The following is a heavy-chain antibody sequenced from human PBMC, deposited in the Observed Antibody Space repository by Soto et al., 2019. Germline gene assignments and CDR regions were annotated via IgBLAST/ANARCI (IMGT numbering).Heavy chain of an antibody. Sequence: QVQLVQSGAEVKKPGSSVKVSCKASGGTFSSYAISWVRQAPGQGLEWMGGIIPIFGTANYAQKFQGKVTITADESTSTAYMEPSSLRSEDTAVYYCAGRGYCSGGSRGCFDYWGQGTLVTVSS. J-gene: IGHJ4*02. CDR2: IIPIFGTA. V-gene: IGHV1-69*01. CDR3: AGRGYCSGGSRGCFDY. CDR1: GGTFSSYA. D-gene: IGHD2-15*01.